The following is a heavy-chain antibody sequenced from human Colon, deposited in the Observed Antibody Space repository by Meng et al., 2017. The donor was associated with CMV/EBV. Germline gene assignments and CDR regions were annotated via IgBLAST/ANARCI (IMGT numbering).Heavy chain of an antibody. J-gene: IGHJ2*01. CDR3: ARMALHWYFDL. D-gene: IGHD5-24*01. Sequence: QAPVPGLVKPSDTPSLTSPVPVDSISGRSSSWGWIRQPPGKGLEWIASIYYTGNDYHNPSLKSRVTISIDTSNNQFSLRLTSVTAADTAVYYCARMALHWYFDLWGRGTLVTVSS. CDR2: IYYTGND. CDR1: VDSISGRSSS. V-gene: IGHV4-39*07.